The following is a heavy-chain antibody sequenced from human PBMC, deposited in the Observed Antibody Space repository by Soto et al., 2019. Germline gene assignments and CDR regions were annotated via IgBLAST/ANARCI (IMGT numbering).Heavy chain of an antibody. CDR3: ARLVAGTPNWFDP. J-gene: IGHJ5*02. V-gene: IGHV4-59*01. CDR1: GGSISSYY. Sequence: SETLSLTCTVSGGSISSYYWSWVRRPPGKGLEWIGYIYYSGSTNYNPSLKSRVTISVDTSKNQFSLKLSSVTAADTAVYYCARLVAGTPNWFDPWGQGTLVTVSS. D-gene: IGHD6-19*01. CDR2: IYYSGST.